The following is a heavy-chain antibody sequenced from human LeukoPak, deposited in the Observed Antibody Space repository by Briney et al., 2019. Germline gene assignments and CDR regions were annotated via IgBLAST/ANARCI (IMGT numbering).Heavy chain of an antibody. CDR2: TIPIFGTA. J-gene: IGHJ5*02. D-gene: IGHD3-9*01. Sequence: ASVKVSCKASGGTFSSYAISWVRQAPGQGLEWMGGTIPIFGTANYAQKFQGRVTITTDESTSTAYMELSSLRSEDTALFYKERAAYEILTGYPNWFDPWGQGTLVTVSS. V-gene: IGHV1-69*05. CDR3: ERAAYEILTGYPNWFDP. CDR1: GGTFSSYA.